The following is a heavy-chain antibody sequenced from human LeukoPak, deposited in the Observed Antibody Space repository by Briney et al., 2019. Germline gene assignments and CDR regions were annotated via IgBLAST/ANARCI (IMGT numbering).Heavy chain of an antibody. D-gene: IGHD4-17*01. CDR1: GFTFSSYG. CDR2: ITASGSST. V-gene: IGHV3-23*01. J-gene: IGHJ6*03. Sequence: GGALRLSRAASGFTFSSYGMSWVRQAPGKGLEWVSGITASGSSTYYADSVKGRFTISRDNSKNTLYLQMNSLRAEDTAVYYCARDWQTVDGNYYYMDVWGKGTTVTISS. CDR3: ARDWQTVDGNYYYMDV.